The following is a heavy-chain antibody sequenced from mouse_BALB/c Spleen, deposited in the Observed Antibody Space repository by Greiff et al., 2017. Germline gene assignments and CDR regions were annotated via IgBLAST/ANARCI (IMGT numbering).Heavy chain of an antibody. V-gene: IGHV5-6-4*01. CDR2: ISSGGSYT. Sequence: DVKLVESGGGLVKPGGSLKLSCAASGFTFSSYTMSWVRQTPEKRLEWVATISSGGSYTYYPDSVKGRFTIARDNAKNTLYLQMSSLKSEDTAMYYCTRGGSGDYFDYWGQGTTLTVSS. D-gene: IGHD4-1*01. CDR3: TRGGSGDYFDY. CDR1: GFTFSSYT. J-gene: IGHJ2*01.